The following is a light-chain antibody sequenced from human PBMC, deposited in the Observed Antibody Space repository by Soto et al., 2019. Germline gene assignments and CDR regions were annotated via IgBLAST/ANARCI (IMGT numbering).Light chain of an antibody. CDR2: LAS. V-gene: IGKV3-15*01. CDR1: QSVNSK. Sequence: EIVMTQSPATLSVSPGERATLSCRASQSVNSKVAWYHQNPGQAPRLLIYLASTRATGIPARFSGSGSGTEFTLTISSLQSEDFAVYFCQQYNSWPLTFGGGTKVEIK. CDR3: QQYNSWPLT. J-gene: IGKJ4*01.